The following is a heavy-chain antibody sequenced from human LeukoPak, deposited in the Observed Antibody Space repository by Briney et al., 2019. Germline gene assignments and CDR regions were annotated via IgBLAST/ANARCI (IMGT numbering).Heavy chain of an antibody. V-gene: IGHV4-34*01. CDR1: GGSFSGYY. Sequence: SETLSLTCAVYGGSFSGYYWSWIRQPPGKGLEWIGEINHSGSTNYNPSLKSRVTISVDTSKSQFSLKLSSVTAADTAVYYCARSGWGYSYGSYFDYWGQGTLVAVSS. D-gene: IGHD5-18*01. CDR3: ARSGWGYSYGSYFDY. J-gene: IGHJ4*02. CDR2: INHSGST.